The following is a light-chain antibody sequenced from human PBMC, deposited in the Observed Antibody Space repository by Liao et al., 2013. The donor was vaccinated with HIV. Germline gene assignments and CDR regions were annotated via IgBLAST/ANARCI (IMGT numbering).Light chain of an antibody. CDR3: QVWDSNSDHPYV. V-gene: IGLV3-25*02. CDR2: KDS. J-gene: IGLJ1*01. CDR1: ALPNQY. Sequence: SYELTQPPSVSVSPGQTARIACSGDALPNQYAYWYQQKPGQAPVLVISKDSDRPSGIPERFSGSNSGNTATLSISRVEAGDEADYYCQVWDSNSDHPYVFGTGTKVTVL.